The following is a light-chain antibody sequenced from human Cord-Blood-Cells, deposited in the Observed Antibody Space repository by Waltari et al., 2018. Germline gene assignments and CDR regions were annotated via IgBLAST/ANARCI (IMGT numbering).Light chain of an antibody. CDR2: AAS. CDR1: QSISNY. V-gene: IGKV1-39*01. J-gene: IGKJ4*01. CDR3: QQSYSTLT. Sequence: DIQMTQSPSSLSASVGDGVPITCRASQSISNYLNCYQQKPGKAPKLLIYAASSLQSGVPSRFSGSGSGTDFTLTISSLQPEDFATYYCQQSYSTLTFGGGTKVEIK.